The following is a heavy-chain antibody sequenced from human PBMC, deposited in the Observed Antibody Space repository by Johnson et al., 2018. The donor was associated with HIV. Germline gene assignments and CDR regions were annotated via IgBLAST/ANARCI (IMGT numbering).Heavy chain of an antibody. CDR1: GFTFSSYA. CDR2: ISGSGGST. J-gene: IGHJ3*02. CDR3: TRRARSDAFDI. Sequence: VQLVESGGGLVQPGGSLRLSCAASGFTFSSYALSWVRQAPGKGLEWVSVISGSGGSTYYADSVKVRFTISRDYSKNTAYLKMTSLKTEDTAVYYCTRRARSDAFDIWGQGTRVTVSS. V-gene: IGHV3-23*04.